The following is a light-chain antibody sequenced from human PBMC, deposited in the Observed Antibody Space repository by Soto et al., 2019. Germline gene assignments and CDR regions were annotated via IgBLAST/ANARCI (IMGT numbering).Light chain of an antibody. J-gene: IGLJ2*01. CDR2: EVS. CDR1: SSDVGGYNF. CDR3: SSFAGGNNLL. Sequence: QSALTQPPSASGSPGQSVTISCTGTSSDVGGYNFVSWYQQHPGKAPKLLIYEVSKRPSGVPDRFSGSKSDNTASLTVSGLQAEDVADYYCSSFAGGNNLLFGGGTHLTVL. V-gene: IGLV2-8*01.